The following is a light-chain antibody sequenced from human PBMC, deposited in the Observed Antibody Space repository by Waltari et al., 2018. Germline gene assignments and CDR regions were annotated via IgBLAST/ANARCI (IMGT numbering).Light chain of an antibody. CDR3: QQYNEWPHT. Sequence: EIVMTQSPDTLSVSPGERATLSCRASQSIGSSLVWSQQQPGQGPRLLIYGASTRATDIPARFSGSGSGKDFTLTIHGLQSEDFAFYYCQQYNEWPHTFGQGTKLEI. CDR2: GAS. V-gene: IGKV3-15*01. CDR1: QSIGSS. J-gene: IGKJ2*01.